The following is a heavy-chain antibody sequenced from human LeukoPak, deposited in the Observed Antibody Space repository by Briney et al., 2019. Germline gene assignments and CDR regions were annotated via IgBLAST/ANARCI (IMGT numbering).Heavy chain of an antibody. J-gene: IGHJ3*02. V-gene: IGHV4-39*01. CDR1: GGSISSSSYY. Sequence: SETLSLTCTVSGGSISSSSYYWGWIRQPPGKGLEWIGSIYYSGSTYYNPSLKSRVTISVDTSKSQFSLKLSSVTAADTAVYYCARRILSGWYMGAFDIWGQGTMVTVSS. D-gene: IGHD6-19*01. CDR3: ARRILSGWYMGAFDI. CDR2: IYYSGST.